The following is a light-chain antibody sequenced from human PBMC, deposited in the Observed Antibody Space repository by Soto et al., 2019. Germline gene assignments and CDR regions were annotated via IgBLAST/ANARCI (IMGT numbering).Light chain of an antibody. CDR1: SSDIGAYKY. V-gene: IGLV2-8*01. CDR2: EVS. CDR3: MSYAGNNIYV. Sequence: QSALTQPPSASGSPGQSVTISCTGTSSDIGAYKYVSWYQQHPGKAPKLIIYEVSKRPSGVPDRFSSSKSGNTASLTVSGLQAEDEADFYCMSYAGNNIYVFGTGTKLTVL. J-gene: IGLJ1*01.